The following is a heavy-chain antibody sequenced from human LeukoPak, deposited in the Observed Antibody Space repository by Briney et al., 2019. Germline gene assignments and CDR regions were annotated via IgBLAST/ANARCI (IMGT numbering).Heavy chain of an antibody. CDR1: GFTFSSYW. Sequence: GGSLRLSCAASGFTFSSYWMTWVRQAPGKGLEWVANIKQDGSEKYYVDSVKGRFTISRDNAKNSLYLQMNSLRAEDMALYYCAKVGAPGMATIVGYFDYWGQGTLVTVSS. D-gene: IGHD5-24*01. CDR3: AKVGAPGMATIVGYFDY. V-gene: IGHV3-7*03. J-gene: IGHJ4*02. CDR2: IKQDGSEK.